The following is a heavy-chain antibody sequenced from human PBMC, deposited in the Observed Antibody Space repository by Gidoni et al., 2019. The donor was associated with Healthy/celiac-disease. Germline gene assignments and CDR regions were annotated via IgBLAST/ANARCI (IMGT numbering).Heavy chain of an antibody. J-gene: IGHJ3*02. Sequence: QVQLVPYGAEVKKPGSSVQVSCNASGGTFSSYDIRWVRHAPGQGLEWMGVIIPIFGTANYAQKFQGRVTITADESTSTAYMELSSLRSEDTAVYYCAGGFPSRPHAFDIWGQGTMVTVSS. D-gene: IGHD3-10*01. CDR2: IIPIFGTA. CDR1: GGTFSSYD. V-gene: IGHV1-69*01. CDR3: AGGFPSRPHAFDI.